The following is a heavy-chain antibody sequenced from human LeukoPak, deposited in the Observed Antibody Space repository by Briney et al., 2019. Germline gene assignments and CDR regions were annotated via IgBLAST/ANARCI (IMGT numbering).Heavy chain of an antibody. Sequence: GGSLRLSCAASELTFSTYGMHWVRQAPGKGLEWVAVISYDGSNKYYADSVKGRFTISRDNSKNTLYLQMNSLRAEDTTVYYCAKEARLIAYGDHAFDIWGQGTMVTVSS. CDR2: ISYDGSNK. D-gene: IGHD4-17*01. CDR1: ELTFSTYG. CDR3: AKEARLIAYGDHAFDI. J-gene: IGHJ3*02. V-gene: IGHV3-30*18.